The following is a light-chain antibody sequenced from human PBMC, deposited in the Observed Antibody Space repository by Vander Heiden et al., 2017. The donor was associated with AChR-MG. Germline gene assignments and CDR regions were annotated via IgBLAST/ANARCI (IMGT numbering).Light chain of an antibody. CDR3: QQYGSSPRT. Sequence: IALTPSPGTLSLSPGERATLSCRASQSVSSSYLAWYQQKPGQAPRLLIYGASSRATGIPDRFSGSGSGTDFTLTISRLEPEDFAVYYCQQYGSSPRTFNQGTKVEIK. CDR1: QSVSSSY. CDR2: GAS. V-gene: IGKV3-20*01. J-gene: IGKJ1*01.